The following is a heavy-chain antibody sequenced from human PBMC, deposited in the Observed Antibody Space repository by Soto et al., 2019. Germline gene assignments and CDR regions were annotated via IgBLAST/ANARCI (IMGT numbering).Heavy chain of an antibody. CDR2: IIPIFGNT. Sequence: QVQLVQSGVEVKKPGSSVKVSCKASGGTLNSYAIDWVRQAPGQGLEWMGGIIPIFGNTYYAKRLQGRVKLTADESTRTAYMELSTLTSEATAVYSCARGTVTGRKSGFYCYGMDVWGQGTTVIVSS. CDR3: ARGTVTGRKSGFYCYGMDV. D-gene: IGHD1-1*01. V-gene: IGHV1-69*12. J-gene: IGHJ6*02. CDR1: GGTLNSYA.